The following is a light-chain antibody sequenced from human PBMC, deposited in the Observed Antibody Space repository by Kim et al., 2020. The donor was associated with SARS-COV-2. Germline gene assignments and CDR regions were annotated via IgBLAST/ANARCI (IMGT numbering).Light chain of an antibody. Sequence: SYELTQPPSMSMAPGETVTLTCYGDNLGAKSFCWYQQKAGQSPILLIYYDCKRPSGIPERFSGSNLGNTATLTVSGAQAGDEADYYCQAWDSGTVEFGGG. CDR1: NLGAKS. J-gene: IGLJ3*02. V-gene: IGLV3-1*01. CDR2: YDC. CDR3: QAWDSGTVE.